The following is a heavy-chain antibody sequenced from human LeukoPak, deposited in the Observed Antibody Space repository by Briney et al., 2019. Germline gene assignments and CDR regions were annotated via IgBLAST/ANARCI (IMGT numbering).Heavy chain of an antibody. D-gene: IGHD3-10*01. CDR3: VRGSSGTVVRGVAWAWFDP. V-gene: IGHV3-7*05. J-gene: IGHJ5*02. CDR2: IHKDGSEK. Sequence: GGSLRLSCVASGFTFRNYWMTWVRQAPRKGLEWVANIHKDGSEKYFVASVRGRFTISRDNAKDSLYLQMSSLRAEDTAVYYCVRGSSGTVVRGVAWAWFDPWGQGTLVTVSS. CDR1: GFTFRNYW.